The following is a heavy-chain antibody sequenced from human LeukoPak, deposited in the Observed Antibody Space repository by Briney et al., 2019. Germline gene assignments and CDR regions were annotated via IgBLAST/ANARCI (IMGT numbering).Heavy chain of an antibody. Sequence: GGSLRLSCAASGFSFSSNYMSWVRQAPGKGLEWVSIIYSGGSTHYADSVKGRFTLSRDDSKNTLSLQMNSLRAEDTAVYYCARAVAGYYFDYWGQGTLVTVSA. J-gene: IGHJ4*02. D-gene: IGHD6-19*01. CDR3: ARAVAGYYFDY. CDR1: GFSFSSNY. CDR2: IYSGGST. V-gene: IGHV3-66*01.